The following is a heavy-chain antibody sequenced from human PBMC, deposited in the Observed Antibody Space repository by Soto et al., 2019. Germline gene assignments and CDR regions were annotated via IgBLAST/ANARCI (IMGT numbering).Heavy chain of an antibody. CDR3: VQSRCGGDCLQSYSSHSYYGLDV. CDR1: GFSLSTTGVG. CDR2: IYWDDDK. D-gene: IGHD2-21*01. V-gene: IGHV2-5*02. J-gene: IGHJ6*02. Sequence: QITLKESGPPLVKLTQTLTLTCTFSGFSLSTTGVGVGWIRQPPGKALEWLALIYWDDDKRYNPSLKSRLTITQDTSKNQVVLTMTNMDPVDTATYYCVQSRCGGDCLQSYSSHSYYGLDVWGQGTTVTVSS.